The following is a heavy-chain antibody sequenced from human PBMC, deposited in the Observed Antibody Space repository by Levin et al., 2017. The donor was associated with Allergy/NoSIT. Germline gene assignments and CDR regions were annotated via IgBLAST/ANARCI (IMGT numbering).Heavy chain of an antibody. CDR3: ARSLVVVAATGFDY. V-gene: IGHV3-11*01. CDR1: GFTFSDYY. D-gene: IGHD2-15*01. Sequence: SCAASGFTFSDYYMSWIRQAPGKGLEWVSYISSSGSTIYYADSVKGRFTISRDNAKNSLYLQMNSLRAEDTAVYYCARSLVVVAATGFDYWGQGTLVTVSS. CDR2: ISSSGSTI. J-gene: IGHJ4*02.